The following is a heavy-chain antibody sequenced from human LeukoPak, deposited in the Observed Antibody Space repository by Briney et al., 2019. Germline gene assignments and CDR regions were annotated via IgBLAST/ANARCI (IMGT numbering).Heavy chain of an antibody. CDR3: AKDGVPAATHDY. D-gene: IGHD2-2*01. V-gene: IGHV3-7*03. CDR2: IKQDGSEK. Sequence: PGGSLRLSCAASGFTFSSYWMSWVRQARGKGLEWVANIKQDGSEKYYVDSVKGRFTISRDNAKNSLYLQMNSLRAEDTAVYYCAKDGVPAATHDYWGQGTLVTVSS. J-gene: IGHJ4*02. CDR1: GFTFSSYW.